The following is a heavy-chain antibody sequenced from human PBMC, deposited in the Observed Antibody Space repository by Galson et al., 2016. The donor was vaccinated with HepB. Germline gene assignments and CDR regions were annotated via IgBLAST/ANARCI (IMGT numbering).Heavy chain of an antibody. D-gene: IGHD6-25*01. CDR1: GASIDSGGFY. CDR2: ISYSGRT. Sequence: TLSLTCSVSGASIDSGGFYWSWIRQHPVKGLEWIGYISYSGRTYYTPSLKSRIAISIDTSKNQFSLKLSSVTAADTAIYYCAKDVSRQRLLEGWFDPWGQGTLVTVSS. V-gene: IGHV4-31*03. J-gene: IGHJ5*02. CDR3: AKDVSRQRLLEGWFDP.